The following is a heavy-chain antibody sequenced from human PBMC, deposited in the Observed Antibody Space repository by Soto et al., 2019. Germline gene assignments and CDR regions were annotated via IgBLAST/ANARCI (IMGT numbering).Heavy chain of an antibody. D-gene: IGHD4-17*01. Sequence: QVQLVESGGGAVQPGRSLRLSCAASGFTFSSYSMHWVRQAPGKGLEWVAIISNDGINEYYTDSVKGRFTISRDNSKNTLWLQMNSLRDEVTAVYYCARDFGHSPPLNLNTVGHWGQGTLVTVSS. J-gene: IGHJ4*02. CDR2: ISNDGINE. V-gene: IGHV3-30*03. CDR3: ARDFGHSPPLNLNTVGH. CDR1: GFTFSSYS.